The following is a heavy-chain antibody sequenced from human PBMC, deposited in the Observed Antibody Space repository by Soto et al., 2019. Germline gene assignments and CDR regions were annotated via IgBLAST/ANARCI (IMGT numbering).Heavy chain of an antibody. CDR1: GFTLTTYT. Sequence: GGSLRLSCVASGFTLTTYTMNWVRQAPGKGLEWVSSISSSSSSIYYADSVKGRFIISKDNAKNSLYLQMNSLRVEDTAVYYCARVGGYCSSTTCYYFDSWGQRTPVTVSS. CDR3: ARVGGYCSSTTCYYFDS. V-gene: IGHV3-21*01. D-gene: IGHD2-2*01. J-gene: IGHJ4*02. CDR2: ISSSSSSI.